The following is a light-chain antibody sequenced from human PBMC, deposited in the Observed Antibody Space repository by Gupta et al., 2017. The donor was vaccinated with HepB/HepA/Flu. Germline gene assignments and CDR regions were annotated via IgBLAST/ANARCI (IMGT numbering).Light chain of an antibody. CDR3: AAWDDSLGGPG. V-gene: IGLV1-47*01. J-gene: IGLJ1*01. CDR1: SSNIGSNY. Sequence: QSVLPQPPSASGTPGQRVTISCSGSSSNIGSNYVYWYQQLPGTAPNLLIYRNNQRPSGVPDRFSGSKSGTSASLAISGLRAEDEAEYYCAAWDDSLGGPGFGAGTKVAVL. CDR2: RNN.